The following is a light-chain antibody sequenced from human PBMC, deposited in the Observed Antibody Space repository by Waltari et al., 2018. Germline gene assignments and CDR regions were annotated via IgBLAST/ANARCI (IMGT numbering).Light chain of an antibody. CDR1: NIGSYS. V-gene: IGLV3-21*04. J-gene: IGLJ1*01. CDR2: YDS. CDR3: QVWHAAIDPGV. Sequence: SYVLTQPPSVSVAPGETARITCGGDNIGSYSVHRYQQKPGQAPVLVIFYDSDRPPGIPERFSGSNSGNTATLTITRVEAGDEANYYCQVWHAAIDPGVFGTGTEVSVL.